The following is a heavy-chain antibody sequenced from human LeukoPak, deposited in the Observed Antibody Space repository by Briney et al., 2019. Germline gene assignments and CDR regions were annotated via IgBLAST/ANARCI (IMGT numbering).Heavy chain of an antibody. D-gene: IGHD4-17*01. V-gene: IGHV3-21*01. CDR1: GFTFNGYS. CDR3: ARNRGDPSYFDY. CDR2: ISTSSSYI. Sequence: PGGSLRLSCTASGFTFNGYSMNWVRQAPGKGLEWVSSISTSSSYIYYADSVKGRFTISRNNPKNSLYLQMNSLRAEDTAVYYCARNRGDPSYFDYWGQGTLATVSS. J-gene: IGHJ4*02.